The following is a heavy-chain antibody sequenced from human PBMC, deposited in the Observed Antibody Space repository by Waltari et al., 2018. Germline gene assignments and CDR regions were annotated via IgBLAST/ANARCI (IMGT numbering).Heavy chain of an antibody. D-gene: IGHD6-19*01. CDR1: GFRFSKSA. CDR3: GKGKEVAGNDS. J-gene: IGHJ4*02. Sequence: QLVESGGGLVQPGGSLRLSCSASGFRFSKSAMHWVRQATGKGLEYVSTISSNGGNTYYADSVKDSFTISRDNSKNSLYLQMSNLRPEDTALYYCGKGKEVAGNDSWGQGAPVTVSS. V-gene: IGHV3-64D*08. CDR2: ISSNGGNT.